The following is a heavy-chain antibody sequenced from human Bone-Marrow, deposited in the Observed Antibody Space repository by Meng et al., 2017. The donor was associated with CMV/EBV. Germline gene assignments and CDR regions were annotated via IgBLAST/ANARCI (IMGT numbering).Heavy chain of an antibody. J-gene: IGHJ4*02. D-gene: IGHD5-24*01. Sequence: GESLKISCKASGYTFNIYWIGWVRQMPGKGLEWVGIIYPGDSDARYSPSFQGQVTISVDRSISTAYLQWNSLKASDTATYYCARASRDGDYFDYWGQGTLVTVSS. CDR2: IYPGDSDA. CDR3: ARASRDGDYFDY. V-gene: IGHV5-51*01. CDR1: GYTFNIYW.